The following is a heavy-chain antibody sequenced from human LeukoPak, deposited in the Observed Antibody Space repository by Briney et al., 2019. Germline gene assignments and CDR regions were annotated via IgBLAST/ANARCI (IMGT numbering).Heavy chain of an antibody. J-gene: IGHJ4*02. CDR2: INPSGGST. CDR1: GYTFTGYY. Sequence: ASVKFSCKASGYTFTGYYMHWVRQAPGQGLEWMGIINPSGGSTSYASKFQDRVAMTSDTSTSTVYMELSSLRSEDTAVYYCARDPDYGDYLFDYWGQGTLVTVSS. CDR3: ARDPDYGDYLFDY. D-gene: IGHD4-17*01. V-gene: IGHV1-46*01.